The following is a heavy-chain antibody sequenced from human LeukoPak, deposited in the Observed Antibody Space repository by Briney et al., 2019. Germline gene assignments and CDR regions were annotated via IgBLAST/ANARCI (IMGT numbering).Heavy chain of an antibody. CDR2: ITSKTDGGIT. CDR1: GFTVSSNY. Sequence: GGSLRLSCAASGFTVSSNYMSWVRQAPGKGLEWVGRITSKTDGGITDSAAPVKGRFTVSRDDSKNTLFLQMSSLRTEDTAVYYCATDESNSFFFWGQGTLVTVSS. D-gene: IGHD2/OR15-2a*01. CDR3: ATDESNSFFF. J-gene: IGHJ4*02. V-gene: IGHV3-15*01.